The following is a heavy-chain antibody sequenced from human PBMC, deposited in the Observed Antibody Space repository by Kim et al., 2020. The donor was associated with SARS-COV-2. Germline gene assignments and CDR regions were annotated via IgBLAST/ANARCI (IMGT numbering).Heavy chain of an antibody. CDR1: GGSFSGYY. Sequence: SETLSLTCAVYGGSFSGYYWSWIRQPPGKGLEWIGEINHSGSTNYNPSLKSRVTISVDTSKNQFSLKLSSVTAADTAVYYCARDGSMVRGVIIRYYGMDV. J-gene: IGHJ6*01. CDR2: INHSGST. D-gene: IGHD3-10*01. CDR3: ARDGSMVRGVIIRYYGMDV. V-gene: IGHV4-34*01.